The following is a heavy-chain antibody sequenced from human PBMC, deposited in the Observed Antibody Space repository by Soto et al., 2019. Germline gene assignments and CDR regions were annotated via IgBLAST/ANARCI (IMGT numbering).Heavy chain of an antibody. CDR2: IYYSGST. D-gene: IGHD3-10*01. J-gene: IGHJ4*02. V-gene: IGHV4-30-4*01. CDR1: GGSISSGDYY. Sequence: PSETLSLTCTGSGGSISSGDYYWSWIRQPPGKGLEWIGYIYYSGSTYYNPSLKSRVTISVDTSKNQFSLKLSSVTAADTAVYYCASRKSSPYFDYWGQGTLVTVSS. CDR3: ASRKSSPYFDY.